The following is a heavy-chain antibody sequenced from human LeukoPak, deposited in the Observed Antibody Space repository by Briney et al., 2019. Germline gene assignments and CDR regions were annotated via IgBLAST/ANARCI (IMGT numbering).Heavy chain of an antibody. V-gene: IGHV4-39*01. CDR2: IYYDGST. Sequence: SETLSLTCTVSGSSISSSRDYWAWIRQPPGKGLEWVGNIYYDGSTYYNPSLKSRVTISIDTSKHQFSLKVSSVIAADTAVYYCARKVAGSSAFDYWGQGTLVTVSS. CDR1: GSSISSSRDY. D-gene: IGHD6-19*01. J-gene: IGHJ4*02. CDR3: ARKVAGSSAFDY.